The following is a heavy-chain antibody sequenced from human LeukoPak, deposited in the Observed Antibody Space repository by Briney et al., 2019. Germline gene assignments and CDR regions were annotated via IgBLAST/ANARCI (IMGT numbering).Heavy chain of an antibody. CDR2: ISYDGSNK. V-gene: IGHV3-30-3*01. CDR3: ARDRLSGYSYGPIDY. J-gene: IGHJ4*02. Sequence: GGSLRLSCAASGFTFSNYAMHWVRQAPGKGLEWVAVISYDGSNKYYADSVKGRFTISRDNSKNTLYLQMNSLRAEDTAVYYCARDRLSGYSYGPIDYWGQGTLVTVSS. CDR1: GFTFSNYA. D-gene: IGHD5-18*01.